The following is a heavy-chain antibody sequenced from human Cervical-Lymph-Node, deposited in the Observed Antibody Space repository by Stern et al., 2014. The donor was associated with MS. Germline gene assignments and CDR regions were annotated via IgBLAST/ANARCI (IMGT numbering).Heavy chain of an antibody. CDR3: ARGGEAYNSDY. V-gene: IGHV7-4-1*02. D-gene: IGHD5-24*01. CDR2: VNTNTGNP. Sequence: QVQMVQSGSELKKPGSSVKVSCKASGYTFTTYSMNWVRQASGQGLEWMAWVNTNTGNPMYAHGFTGRFVFSLDTSVSTAYLQISSLKAEDTAVYYCARGGEAYNSDYWGQGTLVTVSS. J-gene: IGHJ4*02. CDR1: GYTFTTYS.